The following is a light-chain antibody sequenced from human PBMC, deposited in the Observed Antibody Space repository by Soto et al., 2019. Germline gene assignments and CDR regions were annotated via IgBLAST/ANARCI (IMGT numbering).Light chain of an antibody. V-gene: IGKV3-20*01. CDR1: QSVSSNY. CDR3: QQYGSSPYT. Sequence: EIVLTQSPGTLSLSPGERATLSCRASQSVSSNYLAWYQQKPGQAPRLLIYGASSTATGVPDRFSGSGSGTDFTLTISGLEPEDFAVYYCQQYGSSPYTFGQGTKLEIK. J-gene: IGKJ2*01. CDR2: GAS.